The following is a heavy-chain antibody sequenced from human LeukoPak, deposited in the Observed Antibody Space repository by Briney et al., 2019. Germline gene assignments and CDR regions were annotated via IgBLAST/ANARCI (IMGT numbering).Heavy chain of an antibody. Sequence: GGSLRLSCAASGFTFKLYWKHWVRQDPGKGPVWVARINDDGSDTVYADSVKGRFTISRDDAKNMLFLQMNSLRGEDTAVYHCVRGGPSTWSWGQGTLVTVSS. CDR2: INDDGSDT. CDR1: GFTFKLYW. D-gene: IGHD2-15*01. J-gene: IGHJ5*02. CDR3: VRGGPSTWS. V-gene: IGHV3-74*01.